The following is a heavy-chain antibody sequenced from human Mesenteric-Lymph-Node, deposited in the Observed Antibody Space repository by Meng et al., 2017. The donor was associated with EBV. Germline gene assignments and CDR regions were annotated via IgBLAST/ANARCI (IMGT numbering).Heavy chain of an antibody. CDR1: GFTFSSFS. D-gene: IGHD3-3*01. CDR2: ISSSSSYI. CDR3: ARVGRFLGPTDY. Sequence: EVQLVESGGXLVKPGGSLRLSCAASGFTFSSFSMNWVRQAPGKGLEWVSSISSSSSYIYYADSMKGRFTISRDNAKNSLYLQMNSLRAEDTAVYYCARVGRFLGPTDYWGQGTLVTVSS. V-gene: IGHV3-21*01. J-gene: IGHJ4*02.